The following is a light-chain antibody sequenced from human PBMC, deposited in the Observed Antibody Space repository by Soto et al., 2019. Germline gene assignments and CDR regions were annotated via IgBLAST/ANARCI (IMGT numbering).Light chain of an antibody. Sequence: DIQVTQAPSTLSASIGDRVTITCQASQPISTWMACYQQKPGKAPKLLIYDASTLESGVPSRFSGSGSGTEFILTISSLQPDDFATYCCQHYGGMWAFGQGTKVDNK. J-gene: IGKJ1*01. CDR2: DAS. V-gene: IGKV1-5*01. CDR3: QHYGGMWA. CDR1: QPISTW.